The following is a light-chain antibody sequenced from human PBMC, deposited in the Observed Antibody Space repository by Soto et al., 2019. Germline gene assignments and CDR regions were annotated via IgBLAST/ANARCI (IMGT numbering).Light chain of an antibody. CDR2: RHN. Sequence: QAVLTQPPSASGTPGQRVTISCSGSSSNIGSNTVNWDHQLPGTAPKLLIYRHNQRASVVPDRFYVSKSGTSASLAISGLQSEDEADYYGATWYDSLDGYVFGAGTKLPVL. CDR1: SSNIGSNT. V-gene: IGLV1-44*01. CDR3: ATWYDSLDGYV. J-gene: IGLJ1*01.